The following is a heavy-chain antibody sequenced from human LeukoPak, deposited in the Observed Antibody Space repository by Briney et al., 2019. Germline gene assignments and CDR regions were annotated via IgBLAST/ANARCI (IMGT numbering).Heavy chain of an antibody. Sequence: SETLSLTCSVSDGSTTGYYWSWIRQPPGKGLEWIGYIYYSGSTNYNPSLKGRGTISIDKSKTQFSLKLNSVTAADTAVYYCARDGGSSWLDAFDIWGQGTMVTVSS. J-gene: IGHJ3*02. CDR1: DGSTTGYY. V-gene: IGHV4-59*01. CDR2: IYYSGST. CDR3: ARDGGSSWLDAFDI. D-gene: IGHD6-13*01.